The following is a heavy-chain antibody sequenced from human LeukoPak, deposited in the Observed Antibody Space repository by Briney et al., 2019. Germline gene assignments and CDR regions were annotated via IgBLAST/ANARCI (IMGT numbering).Heavy chain of an antibody. CDR2: ISYDGSNK. D-gene: IGHD3-3*01. CDR3: ARDDLTIISPRYYYYYGMDV. CDR1: GFTFSSYA. V-gene: IGHV3-30*04. Sequence: GRSLRLSCAASGFTFSSYAMHWVRQAPGKGLEWVAVISYDGSNKYYADSVKGRFTISRDNSKNTLYLQMNSLRAEDTAVYYCARDDLTIISPRYYYYYGMDVWGQGTTATVSS. J-gene: IGHJ6*02.